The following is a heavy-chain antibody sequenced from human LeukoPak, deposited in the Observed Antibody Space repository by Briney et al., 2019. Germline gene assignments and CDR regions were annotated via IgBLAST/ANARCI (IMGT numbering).Heavy chain of an antibody. CDR1: GFTFSCYG. CDR2: ISYDGSNK. J-gene: IGHJ4*02. D-gene: IGHD3-10*01. CDR3: ATSDGSGSYYNGLPFDY. Sequence: GRSLRLSCAASGFTFSCYGMHWVRQAPGKGLEWVAGISYDGSNKYYADSVKGRFTISRDNSKNTLYLQMNSLRAEDTAVYYCATSDGSGSYYNGLPFDYWGQGKLVTVSS. V-gene: IGHV3-30*03.